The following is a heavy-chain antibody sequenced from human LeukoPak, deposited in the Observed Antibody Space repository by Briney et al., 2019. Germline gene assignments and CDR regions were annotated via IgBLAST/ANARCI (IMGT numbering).Heavy chain of an antibody. J-gene: IGHJ4*02. V-gene: IGHV4-39*01. CDR3: ARHLRAALRPTGYFDY. CDR2: IYYSGST. D-gene: IGHD6-25*01. Sequence: SETLSLTCTVSGGSISSSSYYWGWIRQPPGKGLEWIGSIYYSGSTYYNPSLKCRVTISVDTSKNQFSLKLSSVTAADTAVYYCARHLRAALRPTGYFDYWGQGTLVTVSS. CDR1: GGSISSSSYY.